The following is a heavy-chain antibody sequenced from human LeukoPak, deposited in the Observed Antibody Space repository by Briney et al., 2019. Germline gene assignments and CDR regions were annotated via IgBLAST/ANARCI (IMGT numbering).Heavy chain of an antibody. Sequence: PSETLSLTCTVSGGSIGSGGCYWSWIRQHPGKGLEWIGYIYYSGSTYYNPSLKSRVTISVDTSKNQSSLKLSSVTAADTAVYYCAREYYDSSGYSLDYWGQGTLVTVSS. J-gene: IGHJ4*02. V-gene: IGHV4-31*03. D-gene: IGHD3-22*01. CDR2: IYYSGST. CDR3: AREYYDSSGYSLDY. CDR1: GGSIGSGGCY.